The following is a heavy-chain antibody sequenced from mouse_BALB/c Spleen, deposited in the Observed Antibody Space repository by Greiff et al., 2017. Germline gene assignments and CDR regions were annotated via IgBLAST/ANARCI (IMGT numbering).Heavy chain of an antibody. CDR3: ARDSLLVG. D-gene: IGHD2-10*02. J-gene: IGHJ4*01. CDR2: ISSGGST. CDR1: GFTFSSYA. V-gene: IGHV5-6-5*01. Sequence: DVQLVESGGGLVKPGGSLKLSCAASGFTFSSYAMSWVRQTPEKRLEWVASISSGGSTYYPDSVKGRFTISRDNARNILYLQMSSLRSEDTAMYYCARDSLLVGGGQGTSVTVSS.